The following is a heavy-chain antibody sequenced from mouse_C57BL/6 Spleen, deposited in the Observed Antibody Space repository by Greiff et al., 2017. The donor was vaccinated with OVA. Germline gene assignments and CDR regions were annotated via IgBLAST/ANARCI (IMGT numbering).Heavy chain of an antibody. J-gene: IGHJ2*01. Sequence: EVQVVESEGGLVQPGSSMKLSCTASGFTFSDYYMAWVRQVPEKGLEWVANINYDGSSTYYLDSLKSRFIISRDNAKNILYLQMSSLKSEDTATYYCARVPFDYWGQGTTLTVSS. CDR1: GFTFSDYY. V-gene: IGHV5-16*01. CDR2: INYDGSST. CDR3: ARVPFDY.